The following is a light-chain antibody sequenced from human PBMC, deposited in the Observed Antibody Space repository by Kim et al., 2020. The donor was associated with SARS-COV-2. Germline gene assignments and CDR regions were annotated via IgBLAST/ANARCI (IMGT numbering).Light chain of an antibody. V-gene: IGKV1-33*01. J-gene: IGKJ3*01. CDR2: DTS. Sequence: DIQMTQSPSSLSASVGDRVTITCQASQDIRKYLNWYQQKPGTAPKLLIYDTSNLQTGVPSRFSGSGSGTDFTFTISSLQPEDFATYYCQQNDNLPITFGPGTKVDIK. CDR3: QQNDNLPIT. CDR1: QDIRKY.